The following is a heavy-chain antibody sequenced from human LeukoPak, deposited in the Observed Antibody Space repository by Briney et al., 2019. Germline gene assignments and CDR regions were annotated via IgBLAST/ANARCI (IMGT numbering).Heavy chain of an antibody. V-gene: IGHV3-23*01. D-gene: IGHD3-10*01. Sequence: GGSLRLSCGASGFTFSNYAMNWVRQAPGKGREWVSDISGSGRSIYYGDSFQGRFTISRDNSKNTVYLQMNSLRAEDTAIYYCAKGVRPYGDYFDYWGQGTLVTVSS. J-gene: IGHJ4*02. CDR2: ISGSGRSI. CDR3: AKGVRPYGDYFDY. CDR1: GFTFSNYA.